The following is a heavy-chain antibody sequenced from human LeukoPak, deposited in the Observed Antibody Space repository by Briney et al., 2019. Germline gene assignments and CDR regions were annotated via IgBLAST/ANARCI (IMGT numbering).Heavy chain of an antibody. CDR3: ARGGTYNDILSFDP. CDR2: IYYTGST. J-gene: IGHJ5*02. D-gene: IGHD3-9*01. Sequence: SETLSLTCTVSGGSISSYYWTRIRQSPGKGLEWIGQIYYTGSTYYNPSLKRRVTISVDTSRNQFSLNLTSVTAADTAVYHCARGGTYNDILSFDPWGQGTLVTVSS. V-gene: IGHV4-59*01. CDR1: GGSISSYY.